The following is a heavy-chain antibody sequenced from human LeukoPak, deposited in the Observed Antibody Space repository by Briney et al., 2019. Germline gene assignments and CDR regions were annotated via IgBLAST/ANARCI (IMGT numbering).Heavy chain of an antibody. D-gene: IGHD3-22*01. V-gene: IGHV3-48*02. CDR1: GFTFSSYS. CDR2: ISSSSSTI. Sequence: GGSLRLSCAASGFTFSSYSMNWVRQAPGKGLEWVSCISSSSSTIYYADSVKGRFTISRDNAKNSLYLQMNSLRDEDTAVYYCARSLGYYDSSGYYSYNWFDPWGQGTLVTVSS. J-gene: IGHJ5*02. CDR3: ARSLGYYDSSGYYSYNWFDP.